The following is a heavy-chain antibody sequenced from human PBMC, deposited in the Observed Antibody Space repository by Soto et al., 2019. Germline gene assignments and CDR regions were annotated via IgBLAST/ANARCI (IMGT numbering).Heavy chain of an antibody. V-gene: IGHV3-48*02. CDR3: ARARPVDK. J-gene: IGHJ4*02. CDR2: ISSSSSTI. D-gene: IGHD5-12*01. CDR1: GFTFSSYS. Sequence: GSLRLSCVVSGFTFSSYSMNWVRQAPGKGLEWVSYISSSSSTIYYADSVKGRFTIPRDNAKNSLYLQMNSLRDEDTAVCYCARARPVDKWGQGTLVTVSS.